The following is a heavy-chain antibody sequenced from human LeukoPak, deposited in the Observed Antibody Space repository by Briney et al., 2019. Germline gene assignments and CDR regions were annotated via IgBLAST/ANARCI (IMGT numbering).Heavy chain of an antibody. D-gene: IGHD2-15*01. CDR1: GFTVSTNY. CDR2: NYSGDST. J-gene: IGHJ4*02. V-gene: IGHV3-53*01. Sequence: GGPLRLSCAVSGFTVSTNYMNWLRQAPDKGLEWVSINYSGDSTYYTESVRGRFSISRDNSKNTLYLQMNGLRAEDTAMYFCARARYGQVVFDYWGQGTLVTVSS. CDR3: ARARYGQVVFDY.